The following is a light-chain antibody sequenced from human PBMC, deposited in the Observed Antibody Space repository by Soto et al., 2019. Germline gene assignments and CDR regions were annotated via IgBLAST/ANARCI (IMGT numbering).Light chain of an antibody. CDR1: RSNIGRNY. Sequence: QSVLTQPPSASGTPGQRGSISCSGSRSNIGRNYVYWYQQLPGTAPKLLIQRNNERPSGVPDRFSGSKSGTSVSLAISGLRSEDEATYYFAAWDDTLNGQVFGGGTKLTVL. V-gene: IGLV1-47*01. J-gene: IGLJ3*02. CDR2: RNN. CDR3: AAWDDTLNGQV.